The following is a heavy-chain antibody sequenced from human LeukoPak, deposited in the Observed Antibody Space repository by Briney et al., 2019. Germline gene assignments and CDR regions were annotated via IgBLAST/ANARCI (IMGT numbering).Heavy chain of an antibody. D-gene: IGHD6-6*01. CDR1: GGTFSSYA. J-gene: IGHJ4*02. V-gene: IGHV1-69*13. CDR2: IIPIFGTA. Sequence: SVTVSCKASGGTFSSYAISWVRQAPGQGLEWMGGIIPIFGTANYAQKFQGRVTITADESTSTAYMELSSLRSEDTAVYYCAKPGSSRGIAGRRPTKYYFDYWGQGTLVTVSS. CDR3: AKPGSSRGIAGRRPTKYYFDY.